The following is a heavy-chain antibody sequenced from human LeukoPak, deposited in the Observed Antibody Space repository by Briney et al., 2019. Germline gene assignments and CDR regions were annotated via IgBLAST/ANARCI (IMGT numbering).Heavy chain of an antibody. Sequence: GGSLRLSCAASGITFSDHYMSWIRQAPGKGLEWVAHISSSGSTIEYADSVKGRFAISRDNAKNSLYLQMIRLSVEDTAVYYCAREVRYTSSWYVYYYFDYWGQGTLVTVSS. J-gene: IGHJ4*02. V-gene: IGHV3-11*01. D-gene: IGHD6-13*01. CDR2: ISSSGSTI. CDR3: AREVRYTSSWYVYYYFDY. CDR1: GITFSDHY.